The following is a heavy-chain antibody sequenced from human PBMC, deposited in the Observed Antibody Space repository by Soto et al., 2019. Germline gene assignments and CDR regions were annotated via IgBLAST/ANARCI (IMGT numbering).Heavy chain of an antibody. CDR3: ARALLSHSYDSGGYDSYFPRMDV. CDR1: GGGFSSLG. CDR2: IIPISETT. Sequence: LVNGSRKAVGGGFSSLGSDWGRQEHGQGLEWMGGIIPISETTNYAQIFQDRVSIVADISTTTAYMELSRLTFEDTAVYYCARALLSHSYDSGGYDSYFPRMDVWGQGTPVTVSS. J-gene: IGHJ6*02. D-gene: IGHD3-22*01. V-gene: IGHV1-69*06.